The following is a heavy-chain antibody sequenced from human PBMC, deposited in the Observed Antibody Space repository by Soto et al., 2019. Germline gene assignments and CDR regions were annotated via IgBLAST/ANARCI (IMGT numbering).Heavy chain of an antibody. V-gene: IGHV3-74*01. D-gene: IGHD1-1*01. Sequence: GGSLRLSCAASGFTFSMYWMHWVRQVPGKGPEWVSRINDDGISANYADSVKGRFTISRDNAKNTLYLQMNALRVEDTAVYYCTRGPRSTSTGTGAFWGQGTLVTVSS. CDR1: GFTFSMYW. CDR2: INDDGISA. J-gene: IGHJ4*02. CDR3: TRGPRSTSTGTGAF.